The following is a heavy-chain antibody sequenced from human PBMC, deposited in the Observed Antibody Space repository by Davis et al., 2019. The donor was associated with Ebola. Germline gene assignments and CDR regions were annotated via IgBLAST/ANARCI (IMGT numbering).Heavy chain of an antibody. CDR2: IYGGGST. J-gene: IGHJ4*02. Sequence: GGSLRLSCAASGFTVSNNYMSWVRQAPGKGLEWVSVIYGGGSTYYADSVRGRFTISRDNSKNTLYLQMNSLRAEDTAVYYCVKGGWQQYFDYWGQGTLVTVSS. D-gene: IGHD6-13*01. CDR1: GFTVSNNY. V-gene: IGHV3-53*01. CDR3: VKGGWQQYFDY.